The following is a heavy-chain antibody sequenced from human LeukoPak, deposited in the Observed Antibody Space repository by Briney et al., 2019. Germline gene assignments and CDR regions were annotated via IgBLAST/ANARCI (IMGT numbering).Heavy chain of an antibody. J-gene: IGHJ4*02. CDR1: GGSISSSSYY. CDR3: ARTGSYYGSGSSIDY. D-gene: IGHD3-10*01. Sequence: SETLSLTCTVSGGSISSSSYYWGWIRQPPGKGLEWIGSIYYSGSTYYNPSLKSRVTISVDTSKNQFSLKLSSVTAADTAVYYCARTGSYYGSGSSIDYWGQGTLVTVSS. V-gene: IGHV4-39*01. CDR2: IYYSGST.